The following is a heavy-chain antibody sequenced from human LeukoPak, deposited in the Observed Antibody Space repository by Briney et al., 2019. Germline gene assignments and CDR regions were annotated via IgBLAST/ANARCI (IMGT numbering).Heavy chain of an antibody. D-gene: IGHD3-22*01. CDR3: ARDYFDSSDYPQTYYYYYMDV. V-gene: IGHV3-21*01. CDR2: ISSTSTFI. J-gene: IGHJ6*03. CDR1: AFTFSRYS. Sequence: PGRSPRPSCAASAFTFSRYSMNWVRPAPGKGLEWVASISSTSTFIYSPDSVKGRFPISRDTAKNSLFLQMNSLRAEDTAIYYCARDYFDSSDYPQTYYYYYMDVWGKGTTVTVSS.